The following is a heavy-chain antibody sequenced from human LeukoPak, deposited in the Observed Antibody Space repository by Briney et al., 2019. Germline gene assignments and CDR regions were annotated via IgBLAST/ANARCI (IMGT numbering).Heavy chain of an antibody. V-gene: IGHV3-23*01. J-gene: IGHJ6*02. CDR2: ISGSGGST. CDR3: AKGATYYDILTGFRYYYGMDV. CDR1: GFTFSSYA. Sequence: PGGSLRLSCAASGFTFSSYAMSWVRRAPGKGLEWVSAISGSGGSTYYADSVKGRSTISRDNSKNTLYLQMNSLTAEDTALYYCAKGATYYDILTGFRYYYGMDVWGQGTTVTVSS. D-gene: IGHD3-9*01.